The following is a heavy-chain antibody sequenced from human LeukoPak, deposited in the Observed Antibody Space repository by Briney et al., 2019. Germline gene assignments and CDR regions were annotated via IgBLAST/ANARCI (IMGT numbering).Heavy chain of an antibody. CDR1: GFTFSSYS. V-gene: IGHV3-21*01. Sequence: GGSLRLSCAASGFTFSSYSMNWVRQAPGKGLEWVSSISSSSSYIYYADSVKGRFTISRDNAKNSLYLQMNSLRAEDTAVYYCARIGWFGGNTGIYLDYWGQGTLVTVSS. D-gene: IGHD3-10*01. CDR2: ISSSSSYI. CDR3: ARIGWFGGNTGIYLDY. J-gene: IGHJ4*02.